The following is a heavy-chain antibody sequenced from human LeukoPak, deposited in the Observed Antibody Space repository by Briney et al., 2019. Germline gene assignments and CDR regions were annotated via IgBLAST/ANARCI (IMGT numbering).Heavy chain of an antibody. D-gene: IGHD3-22*01. V-gene: IGHV3-23*01. J-gene: IGHJ4*02. CDR1: GFTFSSYA. CDR2: ISSSGGST. CDR3: AKDDSSGYMFNY. Sequence: GGSLRLSCAASGFTFSSYAMSWVRQAPGKGLEWVSAISSSGGSTYYADSVKGRFTISRDNSKNTLYLQMNSLRAEDTAVYYCAKDDSSGYMFNYWGQGTLVTVSS.